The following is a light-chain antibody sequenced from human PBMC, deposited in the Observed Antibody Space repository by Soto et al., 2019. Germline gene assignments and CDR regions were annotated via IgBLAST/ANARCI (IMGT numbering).Light chain of an antibody. V-gene: IGLV2-14*01. Sequence: QSALTQPASVSGSPGQSITISCTGTSSDVGGYNYVSWYQQHPGKAPKLMIYDVSNRPSGVSNRFSGSKSGNTASLTISGLQAEDEADCYCSSYTSSSTPRVFGGGTKLTVL. J-gene: IGLJ2*01. CDR3: SSYTSSSTPRV. CDR1: SSDVGGYNY. CDR2: DVS.